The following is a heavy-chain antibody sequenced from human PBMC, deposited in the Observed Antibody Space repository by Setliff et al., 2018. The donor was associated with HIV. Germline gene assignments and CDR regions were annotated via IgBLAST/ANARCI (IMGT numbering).Heavy chain of an antibody. V-gene: IGHV6-1*01. D-gene: IGHD6-25*01. CDR3: ARVHEAQYGYRVDY. J-gene: IGHJ4*02. Sequence: PSQTLSLTCAISGDSVSNNNAAWNWIRQSPSRGIEWLGRTYYRSKWYHDYAASLKGRMNISSDTSRNQFSLQLNSVSPEDTAIYYCARVHEAQYGYRVDYWGQGMLVTVAS. CDR2: TYYRSKWYH. CDR1: GDSVSNNNAA.